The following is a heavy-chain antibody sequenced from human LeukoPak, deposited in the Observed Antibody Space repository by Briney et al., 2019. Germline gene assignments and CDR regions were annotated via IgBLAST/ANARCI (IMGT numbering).Heavy chain of an antibody. CDR2: IIPIFGTA. V-gene: IGHV1-69*01. CDR1: GGTFSSYA. J-gene: IGHJ4*02. Sequence: ASVKVSCKASGGTFSSYAISWVRQAPGQGLEWMGGIIPIFGTANYARKFQGRVTITADESTSTAYMELSSLRSEDTAVYYCARAPDGYINGDFDYWGQGTLVTVSS. D-gene: IGHD5-24*01. CDR3: ARAPDGYINGDFDY.